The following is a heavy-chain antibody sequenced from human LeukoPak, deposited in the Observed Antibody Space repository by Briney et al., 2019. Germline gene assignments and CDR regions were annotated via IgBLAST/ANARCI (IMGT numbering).Heavy chain of an antibody. Sequence: SVKVSCKASGGTFSSYAISWVRQAPEQGLEWMGGIIPIFGTANYAQKFQGRVTITADKSTSTAYMELSSLRSEDTAVYYCARSIRSGSSSWYVSDYWGQGTLVTVSS. CDR1: GGTFSSYA. CDR2: IIPIFGTA. V-gene: IGHV1-69*06. CDR3: ARSIRSGSSSWYVSDY. J-gene: IGHJ4*02. D-gene: IGHD6-13*01.